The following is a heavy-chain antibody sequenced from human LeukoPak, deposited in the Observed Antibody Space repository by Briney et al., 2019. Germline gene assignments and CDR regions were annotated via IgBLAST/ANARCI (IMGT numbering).Heavy chain of an antibody. CDR3: ARGCRDYVWGSYRHLPDFDY. J-gene: IGHJ4*02. V-gene: IGHV4-34*01. CDR1: GGSFSGYY. D-gene: IGHD3-16*02. Sequence: SETLTLTCAVSGGSFSGYYWSWIRQPPGKGLEWVGEINHSGSTNYNPSLKSRVTISVDTSKNRLSLKLSSVTAAYTAVYYGARGCRDYVWGSYRHLPDFDYWGQGTLVTVSS. CDR2: INHSGST.